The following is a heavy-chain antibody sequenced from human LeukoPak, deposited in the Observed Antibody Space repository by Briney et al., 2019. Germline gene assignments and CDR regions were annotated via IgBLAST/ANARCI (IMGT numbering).Heavy chain of an antibody. CDR2: IYYSGNT. J-gene: IGHJ6*02. Sequence: SETLSLTCSVSGGSISVTTYYWGWMRQPPGKGLEWIASIYYSGNTFYNPSLKSRVTISVDTSKNQFSLKLNSVTAADTAVYYCARGNRGWPHYYYYYGMDVWGQGTTVTVSS. V-gene: IGHV4-39*01. CDR1: GGSISVTTYY. CDR3: ARGNRGWPHYYYYYGMDV. D-gene: IGHD6-19*01.